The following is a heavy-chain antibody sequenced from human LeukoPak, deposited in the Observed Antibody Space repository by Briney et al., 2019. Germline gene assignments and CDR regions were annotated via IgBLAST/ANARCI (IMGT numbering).Heavy chain of an antibody. J-gene: IGHJ4*02. Sequence: PSGTLSLTRAFSLGSISTDNWCTRVRQPPGKGLEWIGEVYHRGSTNYNPSLKSRVTISVDKSKNQFSLKLTSVTAADTALYYCAIRNYYDSTGYYNYWGQGTLVTVSS. CDR2: VYHRGST. V-gene: IGHV4-4*02. CDR3: AIRNYYDSTGYYNY. D-gene: IGHD3-22*01. CDR1: LGSISTDNW.